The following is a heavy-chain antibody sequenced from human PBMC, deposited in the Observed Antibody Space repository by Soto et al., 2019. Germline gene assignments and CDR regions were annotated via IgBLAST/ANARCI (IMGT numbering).Heavy chain of an antibody. CDR3: AKAGGSYYEDAFDI. V-gene: IGHV3-30*18. CDR1: GFTFSSYG. D-gene: IGHD1-26*01. J-gene: IGHJ3*02. CDR2: ISYDGSNK. Sequence: QVQLVESGGGVVQPGRSLRLSCAASGFTFSSYGMHWVRQAPGKGLEWVAVISYDGSNKYYADSVKGRFTISRDNSKNPLYLQMNSLRAEDTAVYYCAKAGGSYYEDAFDIWGQGTMVTVSS.